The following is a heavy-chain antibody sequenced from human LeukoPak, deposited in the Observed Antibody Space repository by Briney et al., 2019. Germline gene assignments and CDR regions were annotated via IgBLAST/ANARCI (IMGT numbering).Heavy chain of an antibody. CDR2: IIPIFGTA. J-gene: IGHJ4*02. CDR3: ARDSPQLAGYSYDLDY. Sequence: GASVKVSCKASGGTFSSYAISWVRQAPGQGLEWMGGIIPIFGTANYAQKFQGSVTITADESTSTAYMELSSLRSEDTAVYYCARDSPQLAGYSYDLDYWGQGTLVTVSS. D-gene: IGHD5-18*01. V-gene: IGHV1-69*13. CDR1: GGTFSSYA.